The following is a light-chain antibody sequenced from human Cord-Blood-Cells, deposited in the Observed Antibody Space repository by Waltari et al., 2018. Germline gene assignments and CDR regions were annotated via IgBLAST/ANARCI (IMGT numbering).Light chain of an antibody. V-gene: IGLV2-14*01. Sequence: QSALTQPASVSGSPGQSITISSTGTSSDVGGHNYGSWYQQHPGKAPTPMIYDASKRPSGVSTRSSGSKSGNPASLTISGLQAEGEADYYCSSYTSSSTWVFGGGTKLTVL. CDR3: SSYTSSSTWV. J-gene: IGLJ3*02. CDR1: SSDVGGHNY. CDR2: DAS.